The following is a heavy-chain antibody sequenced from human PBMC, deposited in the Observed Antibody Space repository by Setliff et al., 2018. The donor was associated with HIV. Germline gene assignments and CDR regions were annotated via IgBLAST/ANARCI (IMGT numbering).Heavy chain of an antibody. D-gene: IGHD1-20*01. CDR2: TSPYNGNT. CDR1: GYTFMSYG. CDR3: ATDDGITGTKEGFDY. J-gene: IGHJ4*02. Sequence: GASVKVSCKASGYTFMSYGISWVRQAPGQGLEWMGWTSPYNGNTSYTHKLQGRVTTTTDTSTSTAYMELSSLRSEDTAVYYCATDDGITGTKEGFDYWGQGTLVTVSS. V-gene: IGHV1-18*01.